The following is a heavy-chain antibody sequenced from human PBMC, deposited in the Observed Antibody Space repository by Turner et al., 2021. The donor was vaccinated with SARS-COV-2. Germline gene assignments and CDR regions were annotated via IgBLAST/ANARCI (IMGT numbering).Heavy chain of an antibody. V-gene: IGHV1-8*01. Sequence: QVQLVQSGAEVKKPGASVKVSCKASGYTFTSYDIHWVRQATGQGLEGMGWMKPNSGNTGYGQKFQGRVTMTRNTSISTAYMELSSLRSEDTAVYYCARTFTAMVRVDYWGQGTLVTVSS. CDR1: GYTFTSYD. D-gene: IGHD5-18*01. CDR3: ARTFTAMVRVDY. J-gene: IGHJ4*02. CDR2: MKPNSGNT.